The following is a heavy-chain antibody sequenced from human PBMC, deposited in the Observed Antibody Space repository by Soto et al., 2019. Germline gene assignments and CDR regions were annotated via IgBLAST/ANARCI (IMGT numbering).Heavy chain of an antibody. CDR2: ISTYNGNT. D-gene: IGHD3-9*01. CDR1: GYTFTSYG. V-gene: IGHV1-18*01. Sequence: QVQLVQSGAEVKKPGASVKVSCKASGYTFTSYGISWVRQAPGQGLEWMGWISTYNGNTKDAQKLQGRVTMTTDTSTSTAYMELRSLRSDDTAVYYCARAVQYDILTGYYAAYDYYGMDVWGQGTTVTVSS. J-gene: IGHJ6*02. CDR3: ARAVQYDILTGYYAAYDYYGMDV.